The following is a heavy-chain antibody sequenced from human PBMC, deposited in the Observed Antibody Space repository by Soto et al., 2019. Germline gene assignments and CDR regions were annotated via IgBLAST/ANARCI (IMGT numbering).Heavy chain of an antibody. J-gene: IGHJ6*02. D-gene: IGHD4-17*01. CDR2: VNWDGDTT. V-gene: IGHV3-43D*04. CDR3: AKGATVTTHYQYYGMDV. CDR1: GFTFDDFA. Sequence: GGSLRLSCAAPGFTFDDFAMCWVRQVPGKGLEWISLVNWDGDTTFYADSVKGRFIISRDNSKNSVYLQMNSLRSDDSAIYYCAKGATVTTHYQYYGMDVWGRGTTVTVSS.